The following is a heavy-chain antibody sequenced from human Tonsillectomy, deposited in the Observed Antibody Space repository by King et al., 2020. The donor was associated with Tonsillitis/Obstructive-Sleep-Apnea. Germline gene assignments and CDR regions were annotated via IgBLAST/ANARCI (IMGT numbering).Heavy chain of an antibody. V-gene: IGHV4-59*01. CDR3: ARGRLQIPSI. CDR2: IYYSGNT. J-gene: IGHJ3*02. D-gene: IGHD5-24*01. Sequence: QLQESGPGLVKPSETLSLTCTVSGGSISSYYWSWIRQPPGKGLEWIGYIYYSGNTNYNPSLKSRVTISVDTSKNQFSLKLSSVTAAYTAVYYCARGRLQIPSIWGQGTMVTLSS. CDR1: GGSISSYY.